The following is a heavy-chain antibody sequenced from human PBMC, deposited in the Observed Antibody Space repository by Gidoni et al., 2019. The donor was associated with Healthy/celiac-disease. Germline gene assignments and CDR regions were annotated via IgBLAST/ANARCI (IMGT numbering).Heavy chain of an antibody. CDR2: ISGSGGST. J-gene: IGHJ4*02. CDR3: ATWGGSGSYIAPNFDY. Sequence: EVQLLESGGGLVQPGGSLRLSCAAPGFTFSSYAMSWVRQAPGKGLEWVSAISGSGGSTYYADSVKGRFTISRDNSKNTLYLQMNSLRAEDTAVYYCATWGGSGSYIAPNFDYWGQGTLVTVSS. V-gene: IGHV3-23*01. D-gene: IGHD3-10*01. CDR1: GFTFSSYA.